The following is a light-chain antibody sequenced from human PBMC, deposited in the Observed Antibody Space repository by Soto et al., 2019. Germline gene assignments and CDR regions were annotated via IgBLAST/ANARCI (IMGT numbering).Light chain of an antibody. J-gene: IGKJ1*01. V-gene: IGKV3-11*01. CDR1: QSVSRKY. CDR2: DAS. CDR3: QHRMNWPWT. Sequence: EIVLTQSPGTLYVSPGERATLSCGASQSVSRKYLAWYQKKPGQAPRLVISDASNRATGIPARFSGSGSGTDFTLTISSLETEDFAVYYCQHRMNWPWTFCQGTKVDI.